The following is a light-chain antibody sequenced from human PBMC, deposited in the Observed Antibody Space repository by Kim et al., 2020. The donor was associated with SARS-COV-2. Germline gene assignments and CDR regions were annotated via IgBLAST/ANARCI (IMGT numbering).Light chain of an antibody. CDR3: NSRNISGSLLV. V-gene: IGLV3-19*01. Sequence: SSELTQDPGVSVALGQTVRSTCQGGSLRSYYASWYQQKPGQAPILVIYGKNNRPSGIPDRFSGSGSGNTASLTITGAQAEDEADYYCNSRNISGSLLVFGTGTQLTVL. J-gene: IGLJ3*02. CDR1: SLRSYY. CDR2: GKN.